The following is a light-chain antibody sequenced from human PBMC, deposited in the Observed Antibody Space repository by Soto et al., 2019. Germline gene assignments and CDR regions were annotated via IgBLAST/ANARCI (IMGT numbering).Light chain of an antibody. Sequence: EIVLTQSPATLSLSPGERATLSCRASQSVSSYLAWYQQKPGQAPRLLIYDASNRATGIPARFSGSGSGTXXXXXXXXLEPEDFXXYYCQQRSNWPPTFGQGTKLEIK. V-gene: IGKV3-11*01. J-gene: IGKJ2*01. CDR1: QSVSSY. CDR3: QQRSNWPPT. CDR2: DAS.